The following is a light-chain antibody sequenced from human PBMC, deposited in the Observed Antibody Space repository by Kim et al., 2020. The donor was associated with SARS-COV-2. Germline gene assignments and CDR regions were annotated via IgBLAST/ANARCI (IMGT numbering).Light chain of an antibody. J-gene: IGLJ3*02. CDR3: EAWDDSLNGWV. CDR2: YND. CDR1: SSNIGKNA. V-gene: IGLV1-36*01. Sequence: QRVTICCSGNSSNIGKNAVNWYQQFPGKAPKLLIYYNDLLPSGVSDRFSGSKSGTSASLAISGLQSEDEADYYCEAWDDSLNGWVFGGGTQLTVL.